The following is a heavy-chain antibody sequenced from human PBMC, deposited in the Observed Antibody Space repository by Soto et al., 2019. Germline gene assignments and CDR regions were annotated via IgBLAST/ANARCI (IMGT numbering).Heavy chain of an antibody. J-gene: IGHJ6*03. CDR3: ARETATYYYGSGSYYSYYYYYYMDV. CDR1: GYTFTSYD. D-gene: IGHD3-10*01. V-gene: IGHV1-8*01. CDR2: MNPNSGNT. Sequence: ASVKVSCKASGYTFTSYDINWVRQATGQGLEWMGWMNPNSGNTGYAQKFQGRVTMTRNTSISTAYMELSSLRSEDTAVYYCARETATYYYGSGSYYSYYYYYYMDVWGKGTTVTVSS.